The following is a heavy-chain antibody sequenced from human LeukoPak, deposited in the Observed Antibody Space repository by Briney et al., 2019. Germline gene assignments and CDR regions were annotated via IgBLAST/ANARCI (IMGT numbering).Heavy chain of an antibody. Sequence: GGSLRLSCAASGFTFSNYWMHWVRQAPGKGLVWVSRINSDARSTSYADSVKGRFTISRDNAKNTLYLHMNSLRAEDTAVYYCTANFNYWGQGTLVTVSS. CDR3: TANFNY. CDR2: INSDARST. J-gene: IGHJ4*02. V-gene: IGHV3-74*01. CDR1: GFTFSNYW.